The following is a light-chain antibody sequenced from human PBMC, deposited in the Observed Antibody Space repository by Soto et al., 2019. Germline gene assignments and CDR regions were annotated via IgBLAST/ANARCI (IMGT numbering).Light chain of an antibody. Sequence: DIQMTQSPSTLSASVGDHIPITCRASQSLSSYLAWYQQKPGRAPKLLIFDASSLERGVPSRFSGSGSGTEFRLTISSLQPDDFATYYCQQYKAFGQGTKVDI. CDR3: QQYKA. J-gene: IGKJ1*01. CDR2: DAS. V-gene: IGKV1-5*01. CDR1: QSLSSY.